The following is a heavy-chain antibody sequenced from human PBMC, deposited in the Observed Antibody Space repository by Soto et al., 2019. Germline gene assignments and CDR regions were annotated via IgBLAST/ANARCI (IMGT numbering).Heavy chain of an antibody. Sequence: GGSLRLSCAVSGFTISTHWMTWVRQAPGKGLEWVSVITTSDDTTYYADSVKGRFTISRDNSKNTLFLDMNSLRVEDTAIYYCAKGRGPSISCFDYWGQGTLVTVSS. V-gene: IGHV3-23*01. CDR2: ITTSDDTT. CDR1: GFTISTHW. D-gene: IGHD2-2*01. CDR3: AKGRGPSISCFDY. J-gene: IGHJ4*02.